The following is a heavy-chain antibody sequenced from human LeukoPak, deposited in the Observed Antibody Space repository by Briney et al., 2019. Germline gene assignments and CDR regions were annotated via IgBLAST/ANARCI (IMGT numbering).Heavy chain of an antibody. J-gene: IGHJ5*02. Sequence: SETLSLTCAVYGGSFSGYYWSWIRQPPGKGLEWIGEINHSGSTNYNPSLKSRVTISVDTSKNQFSLKLSSVTAADTAVYYCARGYGSGSYLNWFDPWGQGTLVTVSS. V-gene: IGHV4-34*01. CDR1: GGSFSGYY. D-gene: IGHD3-10*01. CDR2: INHSGST. CDR3: ARGYGSGSYLNWFDP.